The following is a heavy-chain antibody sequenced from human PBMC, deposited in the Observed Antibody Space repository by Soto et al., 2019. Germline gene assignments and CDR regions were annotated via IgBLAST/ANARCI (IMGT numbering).Heavy chain of an antibody. J-gene: IGHJ4*02. Sequence: QVHLQESGPGLVRPSGTLSLTCAVSGASISSTTSHNWWSWVRQPPGKGLEWIGEIYHSGSTNYNPSLTSRVTMSVDKSTNQFSLELTSVTAADTAVYYCARMVGATLVDFWGQGTLVTVSS. CDR1: GASISSTTSHNW. CDR2: IYHSGST. CDR3: ARMVGATLVDF. V-gene: IGHV4-4*02. D-gene: IGHD1-26*01.